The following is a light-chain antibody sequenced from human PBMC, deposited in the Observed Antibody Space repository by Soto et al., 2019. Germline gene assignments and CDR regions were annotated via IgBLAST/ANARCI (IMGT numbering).Light chain of an antibody. V-gene: IGLV4-69*01. CDR2: LDSDGSH. J-gene: IGLJ2*01. CDR3: QTWGTGIHVV. Sequence: QLVLTQSPSASASLGASVKLTCTLSSGHSSYAIAWHQQQPEKGPRYLMKLDSDGSHTKGDAIPDRFSGSSSGAERYFTISSRQSEDEADYYCQTWGTGIHVVFGGGTKVTVL. CDR1: SGHSSYA.